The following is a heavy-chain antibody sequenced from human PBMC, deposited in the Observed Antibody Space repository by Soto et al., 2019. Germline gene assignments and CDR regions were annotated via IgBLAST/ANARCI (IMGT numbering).Heavy chain of an antibody. V-gene: IGHV4-31*03. CDR3: ARAVKCTNGVCYTTNFDY. D-gene: IGHD2-8*01. J-gene: IGHJ4*02. CDR1: GGSISSGGYY. Sequence: PSETLSLTCTVSGGSISSGGYYWSWIRQHPGKGLEWIGYIYYSGSTYYNPSLKSRVTISVDTSKNQFSLKLSSVTAADTAVYYCARAVKCTNGVCYTTNFDYWGQGTLVTVSS. CDR2: IYYSGST.